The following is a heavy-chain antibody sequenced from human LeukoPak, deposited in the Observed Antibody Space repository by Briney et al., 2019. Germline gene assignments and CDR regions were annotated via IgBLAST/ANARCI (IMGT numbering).Heavy chain of an antibody. V-gene: IGHV4-4*09. CDR3: ARSSGIADFDY. J-gene: IGHJ4*02. CDR2: IYTSGST. D-gene: IGHD6-13*01. CDR1: GASISSYY. Sequence: SETLSLTCTVSGASISSYYWSWSRQPPGKGLEWIGYIYTSGSTNYNPSLKSRVTMSVDTSKNQFSLKLSSVTAADTAVYYCARSSGIADFDYWGQGTLVTVSS.